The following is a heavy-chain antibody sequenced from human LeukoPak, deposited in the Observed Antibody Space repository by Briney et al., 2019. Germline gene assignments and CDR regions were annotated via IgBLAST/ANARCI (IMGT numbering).Heavy chain of an antibody. V-gene: IGHV4-31*03. J-gene: IGHJ4*02. CDR2: IYYSGST. D-gene: IGHD4-17*01. Sequence: SETLSLTCTVSGGSISSGGYYWSWIRQHPGKGLEWIGYIYYSGSTYYNPSLKSRVTISVDTSKNQFSPKLSSVTAADTAVYYCARDLPLRPYYFDYWGQGTLVTVSS. CDR1: GGSISSGGYY. CDR3: ARDLPLRPYYFDY.